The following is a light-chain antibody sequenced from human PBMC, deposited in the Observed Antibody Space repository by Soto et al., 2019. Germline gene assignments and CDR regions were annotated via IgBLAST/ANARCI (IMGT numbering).Light chain of an antibody. CDR2: GAS. Sequence: EIVLTQSPGTLSVSPGERATLSCRASQSVSRSYLAWYQQKPGQAPRLLIYGASSRATGIPDRFSGSGSGTDFTLTISRLEPEDFAVYYCQQYGSSPRTFGQGTKLEIK. CDR1: QSVSRSY. CDR3: QQYGSSPRT. V-gene: IGKV3-20*01. J-gene: IGKJ2*01.